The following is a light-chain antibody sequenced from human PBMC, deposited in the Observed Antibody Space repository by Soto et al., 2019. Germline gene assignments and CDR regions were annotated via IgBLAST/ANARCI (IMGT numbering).Light chain of an antibody. Sequence: ETVMTQSPATLSVSPGERATLSCRASQSVSSNLAWYQQKPGQPPRLLIYGASTRATGIPAMFSGNGSGTEFTLTISSLQSEDFAVYYCQQYNNWPPLTFGGGTKVEIK. CDR3: QQYNNWPPLT. CDR1: QSVSSN. CDR2: GAS. V-gene: IGKV3D-15*01. J-gene: IGKJ4*01.